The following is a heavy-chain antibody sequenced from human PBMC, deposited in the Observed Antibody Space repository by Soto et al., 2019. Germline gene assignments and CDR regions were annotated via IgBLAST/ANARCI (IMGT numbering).Heavy chain of an antibody. V-gene: IGHV4-30-2*01. Sequence: SETLSLTCAVSGGSISSGGYSWSWIRQPPGKGLEWIGYMYHSGSTYYNPSLKSRVTKSVDTSKNQFSLKLSSVTAADTAVYYCARHSYGSGSYYYYYYGMDVWGQGTTVTVSS. D-gene: IGHD3-10*01. CDR3: ARHSYGSGSYYYYYYGMDV. J-gene: IGHJ6*02. CDR1: GGSISSGGYS. CDR2: MYHSGST.